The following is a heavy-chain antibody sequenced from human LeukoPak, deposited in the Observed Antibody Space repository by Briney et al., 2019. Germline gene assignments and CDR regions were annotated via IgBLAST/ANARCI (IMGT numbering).Heavy chain of an antibody. J-gene: IGHJ5*02. CDR2: IRQDGNDI. V-gene: IGHV3-7*01. CDR3: ARLPGDSTIYDL. Sequence: GGSLRLSCAASGFTLSRHWMSWVRQAPGKGLEWVANIRQDGNDINYVESVKGRFIISRDNAGNSVSLQMSSLRAEDTAMYYCARLPGDSTIYDLWGQGTLVTVSS. CDR1: GFTLSRHW. D-gene: IGHD5/OR15-5a*01.